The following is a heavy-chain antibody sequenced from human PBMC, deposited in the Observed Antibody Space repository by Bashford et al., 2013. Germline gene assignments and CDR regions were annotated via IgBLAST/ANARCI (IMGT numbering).Heavy chain of an antibody. J-gene: IGHJ4*02. D-gene: IGHD3-10*01. CDR1: GYTFTGYY. CDR2: INPNSGGT. Sequence: ASVKVSCKASGYTFTGYYMHWVRQAPGQGLEWMGWINPNSGGTNYAQKFQGRVTMTRDTSISTAYMELSRLRSDDTAVYYCARGYYGSGSYFVYWGQGTLVTVSS. CDR3: ARGYYGSGSYFVY. V-gene: IGHV1-2*02.